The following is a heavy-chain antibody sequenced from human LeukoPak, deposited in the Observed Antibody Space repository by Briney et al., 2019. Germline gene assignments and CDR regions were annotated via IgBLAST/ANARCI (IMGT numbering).Heavy chain of an antibody. Sequence: GGSLRLSCAASGVIVSSNSMTWVRQAPGKGLEWVSLIYSDGSGGSTYYADSVKGRFTISRDNSKNTLYLQMNGLRVEDTAVYYCARRGRAAHAFDIWGQGTMVTVSS. CDR3: ARRGRAAHAFDI. D-gene: IGHD6-6*01. CDR2: IYSDGSGGST. CDR1: GVIVSSNS. V-gene: IGHV3-66*04. J-gene: IGHJ3*02.